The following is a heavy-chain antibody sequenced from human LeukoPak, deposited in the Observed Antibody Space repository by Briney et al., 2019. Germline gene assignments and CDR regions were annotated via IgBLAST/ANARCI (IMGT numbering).Heavy chain of an antibody. J-gene: IGHJ3*02. D-gene: IGHD6-19*01. CDR3: ARGHLLNGWFKYDAFEI. CDR2: IYYSGST. V-gene: IGHV4-59*01. Sequence: SETLSLTCTVSGSSITNYYWSWIRQPPGKGLEWIGYIYYSGSTNYNPSLKRRVTISVDTSKNQFSLKLTSVTAADTAVYYCARGHLLNGWFKYDAFEIWGQGTMVTVSS. CDR1: GSSITNYY.